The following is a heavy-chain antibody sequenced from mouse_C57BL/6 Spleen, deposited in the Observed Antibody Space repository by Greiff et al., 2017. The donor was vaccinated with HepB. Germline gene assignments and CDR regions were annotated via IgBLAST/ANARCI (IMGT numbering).Heavy chain of an antibody. V-gene: IGHV5-17*01. CDR3: ARLGDGYYGGYFDV. J-gene: IGHJ1*03. Sequence: EVMLVESGGGLVKPGGSLKLSCAASGFTFSDYGMHWVRQAPEKGLEWVAYISSGSSTIYYADTVKGRFTISRDNAKNTLFLQMTSLRSEDTAMYYCARLGDGYYGGYFDVWGTGTTVTVSS. CDR1: GFTFSDYG. CDR2: ISSGSSTI. D-gene: IGHD2-3*01.